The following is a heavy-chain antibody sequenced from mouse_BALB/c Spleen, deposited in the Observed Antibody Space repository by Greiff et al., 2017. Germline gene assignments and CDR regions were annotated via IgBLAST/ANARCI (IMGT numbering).Heavy chain of an antibody. CDR1: GYTFTSYW. CDR2: IYPSDSYT. V-gene: IGHV1-69*02. D-gene: IGHD2-14*01. CDR3: TREGVRRGYYAMDY. Sequence: QVQLQQPGAELVRPGASVKLSCKASGYTFTSYWINWVKQRPGQGLEWIGNIYPSDSYTNYNQKFKDKATLTVDKSSSTAYMQLSSPTSEDSAVYYCTREGVRRGYYAMDYWGQGTTLTVSS. J-gene: IGHJ4*01.